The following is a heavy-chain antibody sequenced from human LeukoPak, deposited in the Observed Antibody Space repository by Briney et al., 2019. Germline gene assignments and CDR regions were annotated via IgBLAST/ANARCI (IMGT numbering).Heavy chain of an antibody. Sequence: SGPTLVNPTQTLTLTCTISGFSLSTSPGGVGWVRHPPVKALEWLAPVHRDDDKRYSPSLKSRLTITKDTSRNQVVLTMTNMDPVDTATYYCAHATLVYDSSGYYMGWFDPWGQGTLVTVSS. J-gene: IGHJ5*02. CDR1: GFSLSTSPGG. CDR3: AHATLVYDSSGYYMGWFDP. CDR2: VHRDDDK. D-gene: IGHD3-22*01. V-gene: IGHV2-5*02.